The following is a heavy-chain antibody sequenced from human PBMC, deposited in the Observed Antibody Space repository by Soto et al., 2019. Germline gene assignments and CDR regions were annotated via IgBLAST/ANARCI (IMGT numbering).Heavy chain of an antibody. CDR1: GGSISSGGYS. D-gene: IGHD6-6*01. CDR2: IYHSGST. J-gene: IGHJ4*02. Sequence: QLQLQESGSGLVKPSQTLSLTCAVSGGSISSGGYSWSWILQPPGKGLEWIGYIYHSGSTYYNPSLTSRVTISVDRSKTQFSLKLSSVTAADTAVYYCAGGIAARPLGYWGQGTLVTVSS. CDR3: AGGIAARPLGY. V-gene: IGHV4-30-2*01.